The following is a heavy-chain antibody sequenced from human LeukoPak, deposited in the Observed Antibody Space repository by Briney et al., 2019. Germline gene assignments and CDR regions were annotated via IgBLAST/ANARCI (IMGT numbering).Heavy chain of an antibody. CDR3: ARGRSWFGELLYFTYCYYGMDV. CDR2: INPSGGST. CDR1: GYTFTNSY. D-gene: IGHD3-10*01. Sequence: ASVTVSCKASGYTFTNSYMHWVRQAPGQGLEWMGIINPSGGSTSYAQKFQGRVTMTRDTSTSTVYMELSSLRSEDTAVYYCARGRSWFGELLYFTYCYYGMDVWGQGTTVTVSS. V-gene: IGHV1-46*01. J-gene: IGHJ6*02.